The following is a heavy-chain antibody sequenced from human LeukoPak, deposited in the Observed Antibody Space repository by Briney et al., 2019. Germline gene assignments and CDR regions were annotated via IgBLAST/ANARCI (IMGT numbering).Heavy chain of an antibody. V-gene: IGHV1-8*01. J-gene: IGHJ6*02. D-gene: IGHD6-13*01. CDR3: ARVKWYSSSWYRVTYYYGMDV. CDR2: MNPNSGNT. CDR1: GYTFTSYD. Sequence: ASVKVSCKASGYTFTSYDINWVRQATGQGLEWMGWMNPNSGNTGYAQKFQGRVTMTRNTSISTAYMELSSLRSEDTAVYYCARVKWYSSSWYRVTYYYGMDVWGQGTTVTVSS.